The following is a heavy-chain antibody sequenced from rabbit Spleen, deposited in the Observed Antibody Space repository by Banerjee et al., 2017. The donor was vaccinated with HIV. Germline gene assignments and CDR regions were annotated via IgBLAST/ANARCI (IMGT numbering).Heavy chain of an antibody. CDR1: GFDFSSYS. V-gene: IGHV1S7*01. D-gene: IGHD2-1*01. CDR2: IYTGRGSS. Sequence: QLVESGGGLVQPGGSLTLSCKTSGFDFSSYSMSWVRQAPGKGLEWIGAIYTGRGSSDYANWVNGRFTISSDNAQYTVDLQMHSLTAADTATYFCARHGGQVGDDMWGPGTLVTVS. CDR3: ARHGGQVGDDM. J-gene: IGHJ4*01.